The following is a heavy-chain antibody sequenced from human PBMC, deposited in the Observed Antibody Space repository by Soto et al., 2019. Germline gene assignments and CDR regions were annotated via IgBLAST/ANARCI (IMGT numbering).Heavy chain of an antibody. V-gene: IGHV3-48*02. D-gene: IGHD3-22*01. CDR2: ISSSSSTI. J-gene: IGHJ4*02. CDR3: ATSVGITMIVVGYETKAYYFDY. Sequence: GGSLRLSCAASGFTFSSYSMNWVRQAPGKGLEWVSYISSSSSTIYYADSVKGRFTISRDNAKNSLYLQMNSLRDEDTAVYYCATSVGITMIVVGYETKAYYFDYWGQGTLVTVSS. CDR1: GFTFSSYS.